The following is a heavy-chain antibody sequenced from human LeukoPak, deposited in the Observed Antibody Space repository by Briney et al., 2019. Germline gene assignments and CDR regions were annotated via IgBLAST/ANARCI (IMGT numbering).Heavy chain of an antibody. CDR2: IYTSGST. J-gene: IGHJ4*02. V-gene: IGHV4-61*02. CDR1: GGSISSGSYY. Sequence: PSQTLSLTCTVSGGSISSGSYYWSWIRQPAGKGLEWIGRIYTSGSTNYNPSLKSRVTISVDTSKNQFSLKLSSVTAADTAVYYCARDLGVMGYWGQGTLVTVSS. D-gene: IGHD3-16*01. CDR3: ARDLGVMGY.